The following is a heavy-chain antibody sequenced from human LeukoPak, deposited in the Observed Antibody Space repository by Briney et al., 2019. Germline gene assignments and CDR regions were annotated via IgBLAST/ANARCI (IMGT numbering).Heavy chain of an antibody. CDR1: GGSIGSYF. CDR3: AREAQDPALLDV. D-gene: IGHD2-15*01. V-gene: IGHV4-59*12. J-gene: IGHJ6*04. Sequence: SETLSLTCTVSGGSIGSYFWTWIRQPPGKGLEWIGYSHYSGSTNHSPSLKSRVTISVDTSKNQFSLKLSSVTAADTAVYYCAREAQDPALLDVWGKGTTVTVSS. CDR2: SHYSGST.